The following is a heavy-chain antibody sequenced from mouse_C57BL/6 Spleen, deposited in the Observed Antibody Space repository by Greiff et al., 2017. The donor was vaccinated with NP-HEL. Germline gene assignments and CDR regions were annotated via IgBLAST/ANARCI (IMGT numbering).Heavy chain of an antibody. CDR3: ARGGYYRDYFDY. D-gene: IGHD2-3*01. J-gene: IGHJ2*01. CDR2: ISSGSSTI. Sequence: EVKLMESGGGLVKPGGSLKLSCAASGFTFSDYGMHWVRQAPEKGLEWVAYISSGSSTIYYADTVKGRFTISRDNAKNTLFLQMTSLRSEDTAMYYCARGGYYRDYFDYWGQGTTLTVSS. CDR1: GFTFSDYG. V-gene: IGHV5-17*01.